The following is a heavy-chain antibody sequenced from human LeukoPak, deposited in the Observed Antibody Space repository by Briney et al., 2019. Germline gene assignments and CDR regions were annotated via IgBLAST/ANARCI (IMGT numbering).Heavy chain of an antibody. CDR3: ARDCSSTSCYGDY. J-gene: IGHJ4*02. D-gene: IGHD2-2*01. Sequence: PSETLSLTCAVYGGSFSGYYWSWIRQPPGKGLEWIGEINHSGSTNYNPSLKSRVTISVDTSKNQFSLKLSSVTAADTAVYYCARDCSSTSCYGDYWGQGTLVTVSS. CDR1: GGSFSGYY. V-gene: IGHV4-34*01. CDR2: INHSGST.